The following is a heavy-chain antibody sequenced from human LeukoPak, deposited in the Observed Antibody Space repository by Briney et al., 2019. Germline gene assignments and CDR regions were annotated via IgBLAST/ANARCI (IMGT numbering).Heavy chain of an antibody. Sequence: ASVKVSCKASGYTFTGYYMHWVRQAPGQGLEWMGWINPNSGGTNYAQKFQGRVTMTRDTSISTAYMELSRLRSDDTAVYYCAFMGPYYDILTGYYNPPDYWGQGTLVTVSS. CDR1: GYTFTGYY. V-gene: IGHV1-2*02. CDR2: INPNSGGT. CDR3: AFMGPYYDILTGYYNPPDY. J-gene: IGHJ4*02. D-gene: IGHD3-9*01.